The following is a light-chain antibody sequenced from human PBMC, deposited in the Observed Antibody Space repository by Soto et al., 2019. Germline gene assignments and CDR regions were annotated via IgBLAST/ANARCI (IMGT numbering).Light chain of an antibody. CDR1: TSDVGSYNL. V-gene: IGLV2-23*01. J-gene: IGLJ2*01. Sequence: QSALTQPASVSGSPGQSITISCTGTTSDVGSYNLVSWYQQYPGKAPKLMVYEGSKRPSGVSNRFSGSKSGNAASLTISGLQAEDEADYHCCSYAGESTVTFGGGTKVTVL. CDR3: CSYAGESTVT. CDR2: EGS.